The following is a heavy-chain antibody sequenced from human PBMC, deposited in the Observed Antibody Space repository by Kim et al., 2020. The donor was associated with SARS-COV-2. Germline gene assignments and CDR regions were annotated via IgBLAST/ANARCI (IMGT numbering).Heavy chain of an antibody. CDR2: IYYSGST. CDR3: AREDIQTQGIYYYYYGMDV. V-gene: IGHV4-59*01. Sequence: SETLSLTCTVSGGSISSYYWSWIRQPPGKGLEWIGFIYYSGSTNYNPSLKSRVTISVDTSKNQFSLKLSSVTAADTAVYYCAREDIQTQGIYYYYYGMDVWGQGTTVTVSS. CDR1: GGSISSYY. J-gene: IGHJ6*02. D-gene: IGHD5-12*01.